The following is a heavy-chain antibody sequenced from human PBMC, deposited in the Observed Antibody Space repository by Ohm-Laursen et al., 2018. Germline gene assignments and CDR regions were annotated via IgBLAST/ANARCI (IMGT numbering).Heavy chain of an antibody. CDR1: GFTFDDYA. J-gene: IGHJ3*02. CDR2: ISWNSGSI. V-gene: IGHV3-9*01. D-gene: IGHD6-19*01. CDR3: AKDERAAVAGTDAFDI. Sequence: SLRLSCAASGFTFDDYAMHWVRQAPGKGLEWVSGISWNSGSIGYADSVEGRFTISRDNAKNSLYLQMNSLRAEDTALYYCAKDERAAVAGTDAFDIWGQGTMVTVSS.